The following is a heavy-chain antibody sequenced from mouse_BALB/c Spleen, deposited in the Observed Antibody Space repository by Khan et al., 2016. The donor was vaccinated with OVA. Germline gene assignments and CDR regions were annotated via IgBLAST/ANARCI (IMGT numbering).Heavy chain of an antibody. CDR1: GYTFTDYV. D-gene: IGHD4-1*01. CDR2: IYPGSDST. Sequence: VQLQESGPELVKPGASVKMSCKASGYTFTDYVMNWVKQRNGQGLEWIGQIYPGSDSTYYNDKFKGKATLTADRSSSTAYMQLSNLTSEYSAVYFCARAGWDVFAYWGQGTLVTVSA. CDR3: ARAGWDVFAY. J-gene: IGHJ3*01. V-gene: IGHV1-77*01.